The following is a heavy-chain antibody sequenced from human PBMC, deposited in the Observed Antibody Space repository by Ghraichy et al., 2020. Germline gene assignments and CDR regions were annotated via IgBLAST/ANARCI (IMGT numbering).Heavy chain of an antibody. Sequence: GESLNISCAASGFTFSSYSMNWVRQAPGKGLEWVSSISSSSSYIYYADSVKGRFTISRDNAKNSLYLQMNSLRAEDTAVYYCARESYDYVWGSYRSTGAFDIWGQGTMVTVSS. CDR3: ARESYDYVWGSYRSTGAFDI. CDR1: GFTFSSYS. D-gene: IGHD3-16*02. V-gene: IGHV3-21*01. J-gene: IGHJ3*02. CDR2: ISSSSSYI.